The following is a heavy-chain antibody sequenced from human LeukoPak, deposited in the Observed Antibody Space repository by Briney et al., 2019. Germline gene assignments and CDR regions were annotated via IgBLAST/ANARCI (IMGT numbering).Heavy chain of an antibody. CDR3: PRENPHEVDDDCYDY. D-gene: IGHD4-17*01. J-gene: IGHJ4*02. Sequence: PSETLSLTCTVSGGSLTGYHCTWIRQPPGKGLDWVGYIHYSGSTNYNPSLKSRVSISVETSKNKFSLNLSSVTAADTGLYHLPRENPHEVDDDCYDYWGQGILVTVSS. V-gene: IGHV4-59*01. CDR2: IHYSGST. CDR1: GGSLTGYH.